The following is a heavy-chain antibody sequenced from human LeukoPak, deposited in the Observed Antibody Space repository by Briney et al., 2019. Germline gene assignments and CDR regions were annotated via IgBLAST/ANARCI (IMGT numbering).Heavy chain of an antibody. CDR1: GGSIRLYH. D-gene: IGHD3-10*01. Sequence: SETLSLICTVPGGSIRLYHWTWVRQPPGKALEWIGYNYYNQGTKYNPSLKSRHTISLDTSKNQFSLKLSSVTAADTAVHYWARDRAAGSDWLDPWGQGTLVTVSS. CDR2: NYYNQGT. CDR3: ARDRAAGSDWLDP. V-gene: IGHV4-59*12. J-gene: IGHJ5*02.